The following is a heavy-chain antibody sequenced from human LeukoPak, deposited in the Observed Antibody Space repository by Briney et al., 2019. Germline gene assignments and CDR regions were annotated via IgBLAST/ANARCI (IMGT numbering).Heavy chain of an antibody. CDR2: IYHSGRT. CDR1: GYFISSGYY. J-gene: IGHJ4*02. CDR3: ARDPEWGSSWYY. V-gene: IGHV4-38-2*02. D-gene: IGHD6-13*01. Sequence: SETLSLTCSVSGYFISSGYYWGWIREPPGKGLEWIATIYHSGRTYYNPSLKSRVTISVDTSKNQFSLKLNSVTAADTAVYYCARDPEWGSSWYYWGQGTLVTVSS.